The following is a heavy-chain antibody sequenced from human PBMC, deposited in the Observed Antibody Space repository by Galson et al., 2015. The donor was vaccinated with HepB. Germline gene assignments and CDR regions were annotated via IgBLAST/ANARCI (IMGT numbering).Heavy chain of an antibody. Sequence: SVKVSCKASGYTFTGYYMHWVRHAPGQGLEWLGWINSNSGGTNYAQKFQGRVTMTRDTSISTAYMELSSLRSDDTAVYYCARRYCSSSSCLKQLGLDYWGQGTLVTVSS. V-gene: IGHV1-2*02. CDR3: ARRYCSSSSCLKQLGLDY. J-gene: IGHJ4*02. CDR1: GYTFTGYY. CDR2: INSNSGGT. D-gene: IGHD2-15*01.